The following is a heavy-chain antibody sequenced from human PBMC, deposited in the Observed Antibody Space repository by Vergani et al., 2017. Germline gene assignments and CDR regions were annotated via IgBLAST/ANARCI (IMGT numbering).Heavy chain of an antibody. Sequence: QVQLQESGPGLVKPSQTLSLTCTVSGGSISSGDYYWSWIRQPPGKGLEWIGYIYYSGSTYYNQTLKSRVTISVDTSKNQFALKLSSVTAADTAVYYCARDGQYDSSGYSLYYLDYWGQGTLVTVSS. V-gene: IGHV4-30-4*08. J-gene: IGHJ4*02. CDR3: ARDGQYDSSGYSLYYLDY. D-gene: IGHD3-22*01. CDR1: GGSISSGDYY. CDR2: IYYSGST.